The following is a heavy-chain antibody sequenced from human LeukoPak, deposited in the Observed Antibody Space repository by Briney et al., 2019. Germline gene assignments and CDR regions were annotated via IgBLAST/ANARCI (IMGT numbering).Heavy chain of an antibody. D-gene: IGHD2-2*01. V-gene: IGHV3-66*04. CDR2: IHSGGST. Sequence: GGSLRLSCAASGFTVSSHYMSWVRQAPGKGLEWVSVIHSGGSTYYADSVKGRFTISRDTSKNTLYLQMNSLRAEDTAVYYCARHRGYCSSTSCYPYYFDYWGQGTLVTVSS. CDR1: GFTVSSHY. J-gene: IGHJ4*02. CDR3: ARHRGYCSSTSCYPYYFDY.